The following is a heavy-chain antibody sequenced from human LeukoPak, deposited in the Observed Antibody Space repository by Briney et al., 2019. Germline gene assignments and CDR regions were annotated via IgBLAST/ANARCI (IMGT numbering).Heavy chain of an antibody. Sequence: GGSLRLSCAASGFTFSDYYMSWIRQAPGKGLEWVSYISSSSSYTNYADSVKGRFTISRDNAKNSLYLQMNSLRAEDTAVYYCARDLDTVTNGYWGQGTLVTVSS. CDR2: ISSSSSYT. D-gene: IGHD4-17*01. J-gene: IGHJ4*02. CDR3: ARDLDTVTNGY. V-gene: IGHV3-11*06. CDR1: GFTFSDYY.